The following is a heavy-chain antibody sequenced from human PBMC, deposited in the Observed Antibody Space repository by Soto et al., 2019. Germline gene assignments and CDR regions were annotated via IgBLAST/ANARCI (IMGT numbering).Heavy chain of an antibody. CDR3: AGGVRGVIIMDYYAMDV. V-gene: IGHV1-3*01. D-gene: IGHD3-10*01. CDR2: INAGNGNT. CDR1: GYTFSSYA. J-gene: IGHJ6*02. Sequence: QVQLVQSGAEVKKPGASVKVSCKASGYTFSSYAMHWVRQAPGQRLEGMGWINAGNGNTKYSQKFQGRVTITRDTSATTAYMELSSLRSEDTAMYYCAGGVRGVIIMDYYAMDVWGQGTTVTVSS.